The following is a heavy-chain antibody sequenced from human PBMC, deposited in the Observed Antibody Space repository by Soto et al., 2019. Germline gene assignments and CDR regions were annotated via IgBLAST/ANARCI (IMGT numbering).Heavy chain of an antibody. Sequence: GGSLRLSCAASGFTFSSYAMSWVRQTPGKGLEWVSVISYDGSNKYYADSVKGRFTISRDNSKNTLYLQMNSLRAEDTAVYYCAKDHAPYSSGWHSSIDYWGQGTLVTVSS. J-gene: IGHJ4*02. CDR1: GFTFSSYA. CDR2: ISYDGSNK. CDR3: AKDHAPYSSGWHSSIDY. D-gene: IGHD6-19*01. V-gene: IGHV3-30*18.